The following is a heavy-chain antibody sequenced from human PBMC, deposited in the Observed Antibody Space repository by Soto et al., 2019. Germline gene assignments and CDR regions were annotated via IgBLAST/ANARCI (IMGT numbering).Heavy chain of an antibody. D-gene: IGHD3-22*01. CDR1: GYTFTSYA. Sequence: QVQLVQSGAEEKKPGASVKVSCKASGYTFTSYAMHWVRQAPGQRLEWMGWINAGNGNTKYSQKFQGRVTITRGTSASTAYMELSSLRSEDTAVYYCAREYYYDSSGYYAYFDYWGQGTLVTVSS. CDR3: AREYYYDSSGYYAYFDY. CDR2: INAGNGNT. V-gene: IGHV1-3*05. J-gene: IGHJ4*02.